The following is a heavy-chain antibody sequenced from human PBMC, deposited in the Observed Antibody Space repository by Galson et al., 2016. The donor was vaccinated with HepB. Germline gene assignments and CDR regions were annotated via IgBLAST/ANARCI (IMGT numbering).Heavy chain of an antibody. J-gene: IGHJ3*01. CDR1: GFSFSFYS. Sequence: SLRLSCAASGFSFSFYSMNWVRQAPGKGLEWVSSITSSSSYIYYADSVKGRFTISRDNAKNSVYLQMNSLRAEDTAVYYCARHGDLSSSSWPPTRKFAAAFRENPAVRTLDVWGQGTMVTVSS. CDR3: ARHGDLSSSSWPPTRKFAAAFRENPAVRTLDV. D-gene: IGHD6-13*01. CDR2: ITSSSSYI. V-gene: IGHV3-21*01.